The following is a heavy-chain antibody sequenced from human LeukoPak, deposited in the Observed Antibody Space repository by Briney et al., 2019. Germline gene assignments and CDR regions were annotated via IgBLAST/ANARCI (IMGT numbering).Heavy chain of an antibody. CDR2: IKQDGSEK. V-gene: IGHV3-7*01. J-gene: IGHJ4*02. CDR3: ARTDRGWQQGGQLAFDY. Sequence: GGSLRLSCAASGFTFSSYWMSWVRQAPGKGLEWVANIKQDGSEKYYVDSVKGRSTISRDNPKNSLYLQMNSLRAEDTAVYYCARTDRGWQQGGQLAFDYWGQGTLVTVSS. D-gene: IGHD6-13*01. CDR1: GFTFSSYW.